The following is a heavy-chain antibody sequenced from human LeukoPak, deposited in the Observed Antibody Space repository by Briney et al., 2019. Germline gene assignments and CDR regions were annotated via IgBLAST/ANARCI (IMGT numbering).Heavy chain of an antibody. CDR2: LYSGGST. V-gene: IGHV3-66*01. J-gene: IGHJ4*02. CDR1: GFTVSSSY. CDR3: ASFVVVVAGEDY. D-gene: IGHD2-15*01. Sequence: GGSLRLSCAASGFTVSSSYMSWVRQAPGEGLMWVSVLYSGGSTAYADSVRGRFTISRDNSKNTLYLQMSSLRAEDTAVYYCASFVVVVAGEDYWGQGTLVTVSS.